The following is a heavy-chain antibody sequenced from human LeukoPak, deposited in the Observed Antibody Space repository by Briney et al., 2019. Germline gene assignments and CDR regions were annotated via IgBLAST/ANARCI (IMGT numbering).Heavy chain of an antibody. CDR3: ASDSRERDVAYYFDY. Sequence: GGSPRLSCAPSVFTVCINYMSCVRHAPDKGLECVAVISYDGSKKYSADSVKGRFTISRDNSKNTLYLHITILRAQAPPVFYCASDSRERDVAYYFDYWREGSLVTVSS. D-gene: IGHD1-1*01. CDR1: VFTVCINY. J-gene: IGHJ4*02. V-gene: IGHV3-30-3*01. CDR2: ISYDGSKK.